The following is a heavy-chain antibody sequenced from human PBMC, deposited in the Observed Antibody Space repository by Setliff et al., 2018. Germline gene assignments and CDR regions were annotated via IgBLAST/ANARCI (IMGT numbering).Heavy chain of an antibody. J-gene: IGHJ4*02. CDR3: AKDRIIMVRGVPNFDF. D-gene: IGHD3-10*01. CDR1: GFIFDDYG. CDR2: INNDGSST. V-gene: IGHV3-74*01. Sequence: GGSLRLSCAASGFIFDDYGMSWVRQAPGKGLMWVSRINNDGSSTTYEDSVKGRFTISRDNAKNTLYLQMNSLRAEDTGIYFCAKDRIIMVRGVPNFDFWGQGTLVTVSS.